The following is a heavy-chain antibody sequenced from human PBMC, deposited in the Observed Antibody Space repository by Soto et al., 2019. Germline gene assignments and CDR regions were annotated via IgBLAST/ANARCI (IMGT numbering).Heavy chain of an antibody. CDR1: GFTFSSYA. V-gene: IGHV3-23*01. CDR2: ISGSGGST. J-gene: IGHJ4*02. Sequence: PGGSLRLSCAASGFTFSSYAMSWVRQAPGKGLEWVSAISGSGGSTYYADSVKGRFTISRDNSKNTLYLQMNSLRAEDTAVYYCAKIPSLKYYDSSGYSNYFDYWGQGTLVTVSS. CDR3: AKIPSLKYYDSSGYSNYFDY. D-gene: IGHD3-22*01.